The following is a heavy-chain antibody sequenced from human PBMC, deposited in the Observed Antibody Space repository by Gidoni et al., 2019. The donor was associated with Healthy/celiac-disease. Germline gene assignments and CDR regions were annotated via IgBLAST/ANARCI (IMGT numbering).Heavy chain of an antibody. CDR1: GGSISSGGYY. CDR3: ARDVAAALGDYYGMDV. V-gene: IGHV4-31*03. CDR2: IYYSGST. J-gene: IGHJ6*02. D-gene: IGHD6-13*01. Sequence: QVQLQESGPGLVKPSQTLSLTCTVPGGSISSGGYYWSWIRQHPGKGLEWIGYIYYSGSTYYNPSLKSRVTISVDTSKNQFSLKLSSVTAADTAVYYCARDVAAALGDYYGMDVWGQGTTVTVSS.